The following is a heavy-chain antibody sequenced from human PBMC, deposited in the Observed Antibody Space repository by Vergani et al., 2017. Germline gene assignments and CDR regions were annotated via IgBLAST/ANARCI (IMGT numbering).Heavy chain of an antibody. Sequence: EVQLLESGGGLVQPGGSLRLSCAASGFTFSSYAMSWVRQAPGKGLEWVSAISGSGGSTYYADSVKGRFTISRDNAKNSLYLQMNSLRAEDTALYYCAKEGEVEMATILPALSLNFDYWGQGTLVTVSS. D-gene: IGHD5-24*01. CDR2: ISGSGGST. CDR3: AKEGEVEMATILPALSLNFDY. J-gene: IGHJ4*02. CDR1: GFTFSSYA. V-gene: IGHV3-23*01.